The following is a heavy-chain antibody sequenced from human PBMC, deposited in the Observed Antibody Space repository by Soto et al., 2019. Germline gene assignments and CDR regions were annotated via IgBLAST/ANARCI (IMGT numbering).Heavy chain of an antibody. V-gene: IGHV3-30*03. J-gene: IGHJ4*02. CDR2: ISYDGSHA. D-gene: IGHD2-2*01. Sequence: QVQLVDSGGGVVQPGRSLRLSCAASGFTFTTYGMHWVRRAPGKGLEWVAVISYDGSHAYYADSVKGRFTMSRDNSKNTLYLQITSLRAEDTAVYYCATERTYSTATGFDSWGRGPLVTVSS. CDR1: GFTFTTYG. CDR3: ATERTYSTATGFDS.